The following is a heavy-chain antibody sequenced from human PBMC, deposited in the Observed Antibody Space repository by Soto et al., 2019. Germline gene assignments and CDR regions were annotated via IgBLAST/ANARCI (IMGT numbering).Heavy chain of an antibody. J-gene: IGHJ4*02. CDR1: GGSISSSRSY. CDR2: IYYSGST. CDR3: ARRGLVGATTFDY. V-gene: IGHV4-39*01. D-gene: IGHD1-26*01. Sequence: QLQLQESGPGLVKPSETLSLTCTVSGGSISSSRSYWGWIRQPPGKGLECIGSIYYSGSTYYSPSLKSRVTISVDTSKTQFSLTLSSVTAADTAVYYCARRGLVGATTFDYWGQGTLVTVSS.